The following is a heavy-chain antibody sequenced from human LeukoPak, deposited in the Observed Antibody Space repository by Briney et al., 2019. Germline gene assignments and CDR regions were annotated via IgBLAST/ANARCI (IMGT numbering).Heavy chain of an antibody. CDR3: ARDAYYGFIDY. J-gene: IGHJ4*02. Sequence: SETLSLTCTVSGGSFSGYFWTWLRQPPGKGLEWIGYIYYSGSTNYNPSLKSRVTISVDTSKNQFSLKLSSVTAADTAVYYCARDAYYGFIDYWGQGTLVTVSS. CDR1: GGSFSGYF. D-gene: IGHD3-3*01. CDR2: IYYSGST. V-gene: IGHV4-59*01.